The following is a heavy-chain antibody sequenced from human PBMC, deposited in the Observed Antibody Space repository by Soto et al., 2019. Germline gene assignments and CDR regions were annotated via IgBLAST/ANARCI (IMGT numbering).Heavy chain of an antibody. CDR3: ARDPLMTTAPYFAY. D-gene: IGHD4-4*01. CDR2: INAGNGNT. J-gene: IGHJ4*02. CDR1: GYTFTSYA. V-gene: IGHV1-3*01. Sequence: ASVKVSCKASGYTFTSYAMHWVRQAPGQRLEWMGWINAGNGNTKYSQKFQGRVTITRDTSASTAYMELSSLRSEDTAVYYCARDPLMTTAPYFAYWGQGTLVTVSS.